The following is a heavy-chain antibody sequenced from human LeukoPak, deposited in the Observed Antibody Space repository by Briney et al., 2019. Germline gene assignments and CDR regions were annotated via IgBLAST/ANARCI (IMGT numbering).Heavy chain of an antibody. Sequence: SQTLSLTCTVSGDSISSGSYYWSWIRQPAGEGLEWIGRIYSSGRTHYSPSLKSRVAISVDTSKNRFSLRLSSVTAADTAVYCCARDLGGSYSSETWFDPWGQGTLVTVSS. V-gene: IGHV4-61*02. CDR3: ARDLGGSYSSETWFDP. CDR2: IYSSGRT. CDR1: GDSISSGSYY. D-gene: IGHD1-26*01. J-gene: IGHJ5*02.